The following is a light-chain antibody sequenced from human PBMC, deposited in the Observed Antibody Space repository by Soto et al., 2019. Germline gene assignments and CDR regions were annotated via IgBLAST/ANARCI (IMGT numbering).Light chain of an antibody. CDR1: SSDVGGYNY. V-gene: IGLV2-14*03. CDR3: GSYTSASSTLVV. J-gene: IGLJ2*01. Sequence: QSALTQPASVSGSPGQSITISCSGTSSDVGGYNYVSWYQQHPGKAPKLMIYDVSNRPSGVSNRFSGSKSANTASLTISGLQAEDEAVDYCGSYTSASSTLVVFGGGTKVTVL. CDR2: DVS.